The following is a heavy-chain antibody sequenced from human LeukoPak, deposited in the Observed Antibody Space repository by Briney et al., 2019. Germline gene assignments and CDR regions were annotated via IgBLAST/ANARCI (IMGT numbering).Heavy chain of an antibody. CDR1: GFTFSDYV. J-gene: IGHJ4*02. CDR2: ISDGDGTT. Sequence: TGGPLRLSCAISGFTFSDYVMTWVRQAPGKGLKWVSTISDGDGTTYYADFVKGRFTISRDNSNDTLYLQMNSLRADDTAIYYCAKGGGSPYSSSNYWGRGTLVTVSS. D-gene: IGHD6-6*01. V-gene: IGHV3-23*01. CDR3: AKGGGSPYSSSNY.